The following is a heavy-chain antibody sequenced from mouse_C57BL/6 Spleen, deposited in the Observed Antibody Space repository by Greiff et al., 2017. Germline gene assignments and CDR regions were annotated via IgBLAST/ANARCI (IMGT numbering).Heavy chain of an antibody. CDR2: IYPGSGST. J-gene: IGHJ4*01. CDR3: ARSDYDLYYAMDY. CDR1: GYTFTSYW. Sequence: VQLQQPGAELVKPGASVKMSCKASGYTFTSYWITWVKQRPGQGLEWIGDIYPGSGSTNYNEKFKSKATLTVYTSSSTAYMQLSSLTSEDSAVYYCARSDYDLYYAMDYWGQGTSVTVSS. V-gene: IGHV1-55*01. D-gene: IGHD2-4*01.